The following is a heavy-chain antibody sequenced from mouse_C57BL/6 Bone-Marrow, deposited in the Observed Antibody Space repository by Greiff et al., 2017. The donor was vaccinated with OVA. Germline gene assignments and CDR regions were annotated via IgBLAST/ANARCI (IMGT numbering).Heavy chain of an antibody. CDR2: FHPYNDDT. Sequence: QVQLKESGAELVKPGASVKMSCKASGYTFTTYPIEWIKQNHGKSLEWIGNFHPYNDDTKYNEKFKGKATLTVEKSSSTVYLELSRLTSDDSAVYYCARGKDYYGIFDYWGQGTTLTVSS. J-gene: IGHJ2*01. CDR1: GYTFTTYP. CDR3: ARGKDYYGIFDY. V-gene: IGHV1-47*01. D-gene: IGHD2-1*01.